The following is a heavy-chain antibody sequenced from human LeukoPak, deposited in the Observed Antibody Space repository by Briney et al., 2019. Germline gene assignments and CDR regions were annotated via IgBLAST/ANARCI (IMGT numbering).Heavy chain of an antibody. Sequence: PSETLSLTCTVSGCSISSGTYFWRWIRQSAGKGLEGIGRIYTSGNTNYSPSLKSRVTISVDTSKNQFSLKLSSVTAADTAVYYCARDSSRTYFDYWGQGALVTVSS. J-gene: IGHJ4*02. CDR2: IYTSGNT. V-gene: IGHV4-61*02. D-gene: IGHD2-2*01. CDR3: ARDSSRTYFDY. CDR1: GCSISSGTYF.